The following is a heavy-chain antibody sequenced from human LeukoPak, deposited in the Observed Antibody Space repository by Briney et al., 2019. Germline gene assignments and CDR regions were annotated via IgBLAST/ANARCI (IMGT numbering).Heavy chain of an antibody. Sequence: SETLSLTCAVYGGSFSGFFWSWVRQPPGKGLDWIGEINHSGSTNYNPSLKSRVTISRDTSKNHFSLELSSVTAADTAVYYCARDSVLYYFDYWGQGTLVTVSS. CDR1: GGSFSGFF. V-gene: IGHV4-34*01. CDR3: ARDSVLYYFDY. D-gene: IGHD2-21*01. J-gene: IGHJ4*02. CDR2: INHSGST.